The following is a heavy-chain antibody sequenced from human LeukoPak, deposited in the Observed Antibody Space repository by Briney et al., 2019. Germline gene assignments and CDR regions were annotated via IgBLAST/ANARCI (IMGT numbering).Heavy chain of an antibody. Sequence: PGGSLRLSCAASGFTFSSYSMNWVRQVPGKGLEWVSSISSSSSYIYYADSVKGRFTISRDNAKNSLYLQMNSLRAEDTAVYYCARGLGYCSSTSCYPDAFDIWGQGTMVTVSS. J-gene: IGHJ3*02. D-gene: IGHD2-2*01. CDR2: ISSSSSYI. CDR3: ARGLGYCSSTSCYPDAFDI. V-gene: IGHV3-21*01. CDR1: GFTFSSYS.